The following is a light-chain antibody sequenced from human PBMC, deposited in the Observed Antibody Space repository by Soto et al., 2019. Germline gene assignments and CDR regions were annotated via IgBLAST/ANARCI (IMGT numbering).Light chain of an antibody. V-gene: IGLV2-8*01. CDR1: STDVVEYNY. Sequence: QSALTQPPSASGSPGQSVTIPCAGTSTDVVEYNYVSWYQQHPGKVPKLIIFEVNKRPSGVPDRFSGSKSGDTASLTVSGLHAEDEADYYCSSVVGDSGIFGGGTKVTVL. CDR2: EVN. CDR3: SSVVGDSGI. J-gene: IGLJ2*01.